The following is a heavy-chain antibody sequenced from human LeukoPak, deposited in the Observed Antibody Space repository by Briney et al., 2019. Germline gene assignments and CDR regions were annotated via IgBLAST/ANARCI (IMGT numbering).Heavy chain of an antibody. J-gene: IGHJ4*02. V-gene: IGHV4-30-2*01. CDR1: GGSTSSGGYS. Sequence: SETLSLTCAVSGGSTSSGGYSWSWIRQPPGKGLEWIGYIYHSGSTYYNPSLKSRVTISVDRSKNQFSLKLSSVTAADTAVYYCARVVRAVAGIRGYFDYRGQGTLATVSS. CDR2: IYHSGST. D-gene: IGHD6-19*01. CDR3: ARVVRAVAGIRGYFDY.